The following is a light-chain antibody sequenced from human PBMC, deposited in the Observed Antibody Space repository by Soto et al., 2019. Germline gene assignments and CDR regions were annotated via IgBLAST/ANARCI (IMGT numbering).Light chain of an antibody. Sequence: IQLTQSPSSLSASVGDRVTITCRASQRVTEYLNWYQEKPGRAPKLLIYLVSSLHSGVPSRFSGSGSETEFTLTISSLQPEDFATYYCQQTYGFPWTFGHGTKVGVK. CDR3: QQTYGFPWT. CDR1: QRVTEY. V-gene: IGKV1-39*01. CDR2: LVS. J-gene: IGKJ1*01.